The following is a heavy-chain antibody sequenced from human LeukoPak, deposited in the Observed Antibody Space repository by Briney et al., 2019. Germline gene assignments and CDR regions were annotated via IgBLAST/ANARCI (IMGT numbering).Heavy chain of an antibody. V-gene: IGHV3-23*01. J-gene: IGHJ4*02. CDR2: ISGSGGST. CDR3: ARVRTFGLFDY. D-gene: IGHD3-16*01. CDR1: GFTFSSYA. Sequence: GGSLRLSCAASGFTFSSYAMSWVRQAPGKGLEWVSAISGSGGSTYYADSVKGRFTISRGNSKNTLYLQMNSLRAEDTAVYYCARVRTFGLFDYWGQGTLVTVSS.